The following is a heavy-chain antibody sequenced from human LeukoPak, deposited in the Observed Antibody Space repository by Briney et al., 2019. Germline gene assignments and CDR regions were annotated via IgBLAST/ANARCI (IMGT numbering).Heavy chain of an antibody. Sequence: SETLSLTCTVSGGSISSSSYYWGWIRQPPGKGLEWIGSIYYSGSTYYNPSLKSRVTISVDTSKNQFSLKLSSVTAADTAVYYCARASPYYDYVWGSYRYKSDFDYWGQGTLVTVSS. J-gene: IGHJ4*02. CDR1: GGSISSSSYY. CDR2: IYYSGST. V-gene: IGHV4-39*07. D-gene: IGHD3-16*02. CDR3: ARASPYYDYVWGSYRYKSDFDY.